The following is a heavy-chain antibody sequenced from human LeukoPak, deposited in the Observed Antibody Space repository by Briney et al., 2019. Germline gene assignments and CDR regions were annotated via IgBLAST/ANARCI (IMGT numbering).Heavy chain of an antibody. D-gene: IGHD2-8*01. V-gene: IGHV4-30-4*01. CDR1: GGSISSGDYY. Sequence: PSETLSLTCTVSGGSISSGDYYWSWIRQPPGKGLEWIGYIYYSGSTYYNPSLKSRVTISVDTSENQFSLKLSSVTAADTAVYYCARGPVSHDFDYWGQGTLVTVSS. CDR3: ARGPVSHDFDY. J-gene: IGHJ4*02. CDR2: IYYSGST.